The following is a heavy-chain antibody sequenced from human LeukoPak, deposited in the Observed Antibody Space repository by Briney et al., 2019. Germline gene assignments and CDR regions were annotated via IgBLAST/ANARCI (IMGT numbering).Heavy chain of an antibody. V-gene: IGHV1-69*13. CDR1: GGTLSRNA. CDR2: IIPIFGTP. Sequence: VAPVKVSCKASGGTLSRNAISWVRQAPGQGLQWMGGIIPIFGTPDYAQQFQGRVTITADESTSTAYMDLSSLRSEDTAVYYCATGGPTASSGYDYWGQGTLVTVSS. J-gene: IGHJ4*02. D-gene: IGHD3-22*01. CDR3: ATGGPTASSGYDY.